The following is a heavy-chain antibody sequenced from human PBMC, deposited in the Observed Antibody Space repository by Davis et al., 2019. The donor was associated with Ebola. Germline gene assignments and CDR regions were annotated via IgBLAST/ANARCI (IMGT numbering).Heavy chain of an antibody. Sequence: MPSETLSLTCTVSGGSISSGGYYWSWIRQHPGKGLEWIGYIYYSGSTDYNPSLESRVTISEDTSKNQFSLKLSSVTAADTAVYYCALRITIFRNWFDPWGQGTLVTVSS. D-gene: IGHD3-3*01. J-gene: IGHJ5*02. CDR1: GGSISSGGYY. V-gene: IGHV4-31*03. CDR2: IYYSGST. CDR3: ALRITIFRNWFDP.